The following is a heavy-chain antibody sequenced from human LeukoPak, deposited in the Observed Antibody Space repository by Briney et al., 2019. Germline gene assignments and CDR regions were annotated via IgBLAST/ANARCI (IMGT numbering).Heavy chain of an antibody. J-gene: IGHJ6*03. CDR1: GGTFSSYA. CDR2: IIPIFGTA. D-gene: IGHD1-20*01. Sequence: SVKVSCKASGGTFSSYAISWVRQAPGQGLEWMGRIIPIFGTANYAQKFQGRVTITTDESTSTAYMELSSLRSEDTAVYYCARIRGDNWNRRKYYYYMDVWGKGTTVTVSS. V-gene: IGHV1-69*05. CDR3: ARIRGDNWNRRKYYYYMDV.